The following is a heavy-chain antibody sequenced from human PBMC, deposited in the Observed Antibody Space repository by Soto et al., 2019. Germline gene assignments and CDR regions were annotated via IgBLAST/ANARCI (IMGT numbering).Heavy chain of an antibody. V-gene: IGHV1-24*01. J-gene: IGHJ5*01. CDR2: FDPEEGER. CDR1: GDTLTKLS. Sequence: ASVKVSCKVSGDTLTKLSIHWVRQAPGEGLEWMGGFDPEEGERTYAQNFQGRLTMTEDTSADTAYMELSSLRSEDTAVYFCTIYNVLAGYYQAKWFDYWGQGTLVTVSS. CDR3: TIYNVLAGYYQAKWFDY. D-gene: IGHD3-9*01.